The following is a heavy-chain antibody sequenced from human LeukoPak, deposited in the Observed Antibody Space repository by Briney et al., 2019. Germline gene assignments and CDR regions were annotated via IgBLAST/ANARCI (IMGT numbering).Heavy chain of an antibody. D-gene: IGHD3-10*01. J-gene: IGHJ1*01. Sequence: GESLKISCKGSGYSFTSYWIGWVRQMPGKGLEWMGIIYPGDSDTRYSPSFQGQVTISADKSISTAYLQWSSLKASDTAMYYCASSSNVLLWFGESDAEYFQHWGQGTLVTVSS. CDR1: GYSFTSYW. CDR3: ASSSNVLLWFGESDAEYFQH. V-gene: IGHV5-51*01. CDR2: IYPGDSDT.